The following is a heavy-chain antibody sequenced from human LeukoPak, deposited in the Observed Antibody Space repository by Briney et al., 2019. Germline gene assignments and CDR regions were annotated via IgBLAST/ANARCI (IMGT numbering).Heavy chain of an antibody. D-gene: IGHD6-6*01. CDR2: INSSSSYT. CDR1: GFTFSDYY. Sequence: GGSLRLSCAASGFTFSDYYMSWIRQAPGKGLEWVSYINSSSSYTNYADSVKGRFTISRDNAKNSLYLQMNSLRAEDTAVYYCARGSYSSSESTSYYYYGMDVWGQGTTVTVSS. J-gene: IGHJ6*02. V-gene: IGHV3-11*06. CDR3: ARGSYSSSESTSYYYYGMDV.